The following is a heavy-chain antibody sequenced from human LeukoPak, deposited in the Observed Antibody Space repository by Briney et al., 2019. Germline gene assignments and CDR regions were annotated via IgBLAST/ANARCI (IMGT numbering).Heavy chain of an antibody. CDR1: GFTFSSSA. CDR2: ISSNGGST. D-gene: IGHD1-26*01. V-gene: IGHV3-64D*06. Sequence: GGSLRLSCAASGFTFSSSAMSWVRQAPGKGLEYVSAISSNGGSTYYADSVKGRFTISRDNSKNTLYLQMSSLRAEDTAVYYCVARWELEGTKSSFDYWGQGTLVTVSS. CDR3: VARWELEGTKSSFDY. J-gene: IGHJ4*02.